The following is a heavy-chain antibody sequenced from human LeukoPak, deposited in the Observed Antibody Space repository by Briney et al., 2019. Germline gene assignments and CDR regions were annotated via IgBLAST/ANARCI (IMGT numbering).Heavy chain of an antibody. Sequence: GGSLRLSCAASGFTVSSNYMTWVRQAPGKGLEWVSVLYGGGSTYYADSVKGRFTISRDNSKNTLYLQMNNLRAEDTAVYYCARELFPGYCDYWAREPWSPSHQ. CDR2: LYGGGST. J-gene: IGHJ4*02. CDR3: ARELFPGYCDY. CDR1: GFTVSSNY. V-gene: IGHV3-66*01.